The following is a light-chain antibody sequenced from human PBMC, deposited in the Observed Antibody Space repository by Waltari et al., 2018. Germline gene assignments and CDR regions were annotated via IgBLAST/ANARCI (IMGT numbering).Light chain of an antibody. Sequence: DIQTTQSPSSLSASVGDRVTITCRASQSISSYLNWYQQKPGKAPKLLIYAASSLQSGVPSRFSGSGSGTDFTLTISSLQPEDFATYYCQQSYSTFWTFGQGTKVEIK. CDR1: QSISSY. CDR3: QQSYSTFWT. CDR2: AAS. V-gene: IGKV1-39*01. J-gene: IGKJ1*01.